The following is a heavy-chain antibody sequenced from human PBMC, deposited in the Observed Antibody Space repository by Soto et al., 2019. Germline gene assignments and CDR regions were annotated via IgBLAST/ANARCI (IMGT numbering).Heavy chain of an antibody. CDR1: GFTFSSFA. J-gene: IGHJ4*02. CDR2: ISGSGGST. CDR3: ARGFSARKDSPPDF. D-gene: IGHD6-6*01. V-gene: IGHV3-23*01. Sequence: GGSLRLSCAASGFTFSSFAMSWVRQAPGKGLDWVSAISGSGGSTYSADSVKGRFTISRDNSTNLLYLQMSSLRAEAPAVYYCARGFSARKDSPPDFWGQGSLVTVSS.